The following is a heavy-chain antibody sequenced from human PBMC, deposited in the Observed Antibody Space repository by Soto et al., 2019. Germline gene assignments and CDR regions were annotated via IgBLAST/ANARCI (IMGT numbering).Heavy chain of an antibody. J-gene: IGHJ6*02. CDR2: ISYDGDNK. CDR1: GFTFNSFG. Sequence: GGSLRLSCGASGFTFNSFGMHWVRQAPGRGLEWVAVISYDGDNKYYTDSVKGRFTISRDNSKDTLHLEMNSLRAEDTAVYYCAXDIDTMVRVPFYYGMDVWGQGTTVTVSS. D-gene: IGHD3-10*01. V-gene: IGHV3-30*18. CDR3: AXDIDTMVRVPFYYGMDV.